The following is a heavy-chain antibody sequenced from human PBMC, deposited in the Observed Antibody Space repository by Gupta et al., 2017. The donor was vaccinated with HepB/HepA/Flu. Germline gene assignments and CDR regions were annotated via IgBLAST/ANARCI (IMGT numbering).Heavy chain of an antibody. J-gene: IGHJ4*02. CDR1: GFSLSTPGVG. V-gene: IGHV2-5*02. CDR3: THRGHGDYFDY. CDR2: IYWDDDK. Sequence: QITLKESGPTLVKPTQTLTLTCTFSGFSLSTPGVGVGWVRQPPGKALEWLALIYWDDDKRYNPSLKSRLTITKDTSKNQVVFAMTNVDLVDTATYFCTHRGHGDYFDYWGQGTLVTVSS.